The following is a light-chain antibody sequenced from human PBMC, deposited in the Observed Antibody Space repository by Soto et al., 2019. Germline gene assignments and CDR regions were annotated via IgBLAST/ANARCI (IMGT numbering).Light chain of an antibody. J-gene: IGKJ5*01. CDR2: DAS. CDR3: QQRSNWPIT. CDR1: QSVSTY. Sequence: EIVLTQSPATLSLSPGERATLSCRASQSVSTYLVWYQQKPGQAPRLLIYDASNRAPGIPARFSGSGSATDLTLTISSLEPEDFAVYYCQQRSNWPITFGQGTRLEIK. V-gene: IGKV3-11*01.